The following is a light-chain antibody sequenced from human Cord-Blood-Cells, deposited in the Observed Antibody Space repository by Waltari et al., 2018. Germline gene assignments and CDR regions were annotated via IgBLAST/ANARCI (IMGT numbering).Light chain of an antibody. CDR1: SSDVGGYNY. Sequence: QSALTQPASVSGSPGQSITISCTGTSSDVGGYNYVSWYQQHPGKAPKLMIYDVSTRPSGVSNRCSGSKSGNTAYLTISGLQAEDEADYYCSSYTSSSTVVFGGGTKLTVL. CDR2: DVS. CDR3: SSYTSSSTVV. J-gene: IGLJ2*01. V-gene: IGLV2-14*01.